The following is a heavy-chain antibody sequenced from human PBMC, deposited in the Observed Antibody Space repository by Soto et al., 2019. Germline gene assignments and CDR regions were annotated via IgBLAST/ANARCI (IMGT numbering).Heavy chain of an antibody. Sequence: PSETLSLTCTVSGGSISNYYWTWIRQPAGKGLEWIGRIYATGTTDYNPSLKSRVMMSVDTSKNQFSLKLRSVTAADTAVYYCVRDGTKTLRDWFDPWGQGISVTVSS. V-gene: IGHV4-4*07. CDR3: VRDGTKTLRDWFDP. CDR1: GGSISNYY. CDR2: IYATGTT. D-gene: IGHD1-1*01. J-gene: IGHJ5*02.